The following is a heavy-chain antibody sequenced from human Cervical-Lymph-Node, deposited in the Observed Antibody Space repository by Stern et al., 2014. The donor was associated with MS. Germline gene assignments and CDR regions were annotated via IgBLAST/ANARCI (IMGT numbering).Heavy chain of an antibody. J-gene: IGHJ6*02. Sequence: VQLVESGPGLVKPSQTLSLTCTVSGGSMSSGTYFWSWIRQPAGKELEWIGHVYTTGNTNYNPSLKSRVPISLDKPKNLFSLKRTSVTAADTAVYFCARALARWLENDYYSYYGMDVWGQGTTVTVSS. V-gene: IGHV4-61*02. D-gene: IGHD5-24*01. CDR1: GGSMSSGTYF. CDR2: VYTTGNT. CDR3: ARALARWLENDYYSYYGMDV.